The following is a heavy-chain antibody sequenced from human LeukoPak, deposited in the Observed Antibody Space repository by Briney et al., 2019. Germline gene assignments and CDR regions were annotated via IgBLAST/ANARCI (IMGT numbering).Heavy chain of an antibody. Sequence: GGSLRLSCAASGLTLSSYAMSWVRQAPGKGLEWVSAISGSGGSTYYADSVKGRFTISRDNSKNTLYLQMNSLRAEDTAVYYCAKGQSGSYYVLYYWGQGTLVTVSS. CDR3: AKGQSGSYYVLYY. J-gene: IGHJ4*02. V-gene: IGHV3-23*01. CDR2: ISGSGGST. CDR1: GLTLSSYA. D-gene: IGHD1-26*01.